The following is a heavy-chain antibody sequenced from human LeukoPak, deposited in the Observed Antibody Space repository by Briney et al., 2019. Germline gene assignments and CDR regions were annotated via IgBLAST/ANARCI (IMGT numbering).Heavy chain of an antibody. V-gene: IGHV1-2*02. Sequence: SVKVSCKVSGYSLTVYFMHWVAQAPGQEPEGLGWINCNTGDTRSAQRFQARVTTPRATSFPTLYMELTGLRSHAAAVFYFATENKAVDIVGLGDWGQVSLVTVAS. CDR2: INCNTGDT. D-gene: IGHD5-12*01. CDR1: GYSLTVYF. J-gene: IGHJ4*02. CDR3: ATENKAVDIVGLGD.